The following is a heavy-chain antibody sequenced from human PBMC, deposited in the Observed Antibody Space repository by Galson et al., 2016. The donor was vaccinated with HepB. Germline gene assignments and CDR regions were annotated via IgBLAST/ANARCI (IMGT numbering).Heavy chain of an antibody. J-gene: IGHJ4*02. CDR2: FHYAEGT. CDR3: VAGAGWLPDY. Sequence: ETLSLTCAVSGGSISNYYWNWVRQPPGKGLEWIGCFHYAEGTHYNPSLKSRLTISLDTSKNHFSLKLTSVTAADTAVYYCVAGAGWLPDYWGQGTLVTVSS. CDR1: GGSISNYY. D-gene: IGHD5-18*01. V-gene: IGHV4-59*01.